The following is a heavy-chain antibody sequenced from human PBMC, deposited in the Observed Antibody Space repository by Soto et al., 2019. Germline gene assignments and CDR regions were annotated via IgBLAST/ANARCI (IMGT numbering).Heavy chain of an antibody. V-gene: IGHV1-69*12. CDR1: GGTFSSYA. CDR2: IIPIFGTA. CDR3: FSGYSSGNGGFVP. Sequence: QVQLVQSGAEVKKPGSSVKVSCKASGGTFSSYAISWVRQAPGQGLEWMGGIIPIFGTANYAQKFQGRVTITADELTRQAYRELSSLRSEDTAGYYCFSGYSSGNGGFVPWGQGTLGTVSS. J-gene: IGHJ5*02. D-gene: IGHD5-18*01.